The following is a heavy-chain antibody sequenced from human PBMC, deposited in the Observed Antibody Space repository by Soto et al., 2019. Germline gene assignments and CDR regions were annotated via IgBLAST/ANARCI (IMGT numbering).Heavy chain of an antibody. CDR3: AKVGLTVPAAD. V-gene: IGHV3-23*01. D-gene: IGHD2-2*01. CDR2: ISAGGGYT. Sequence: EVQLLESGGGSVQPGGSLRLSCAASGFTSNNFAMSWVRQPPGKGMEWLSSISAGGGYTYYADSVKGRFTISRDNSKNTLHLQMNSLRAEDTATYYCAKVGLTVPAADWGQGTLITVSS. J-gene: IGHJ4*02. CDR1: GFTSNNFA.